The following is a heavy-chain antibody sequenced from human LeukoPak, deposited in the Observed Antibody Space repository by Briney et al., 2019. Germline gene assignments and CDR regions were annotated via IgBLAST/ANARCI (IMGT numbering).Heavy chain of an antibody. CDR1: GGTFSSYA. D-gene: IGHD4-23*01. V-gene: IGHV1-69*01. J-gene: IGHJ6*03. Sequence: SVKVSCKASGGTFSSYAISWVRQAPGQGLEWMGGIIPIFGTANCAQKFQGRVTITADESTSTAYMELSSLRSEDTAVYYCARGLTVVPYYYYMDVWGKGTTVTISS. CDR2: IIPIFGTA. CDR3: ARGLTVVPYYYYMDV.